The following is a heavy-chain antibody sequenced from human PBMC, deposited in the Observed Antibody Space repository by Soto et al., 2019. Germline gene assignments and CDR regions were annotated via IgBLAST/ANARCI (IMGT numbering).Heavy chain of an antibody. CDR2: ISITSSYI. Sequence: GGSLRLSCAASGITFSTYSMNWVRQAPGKGLEWVSSISITSSYIYYADSLKGRFTVSRDNAKNTLNLQMNSLRAEDTAVYYCAAGIADYYDSSGYYAYWGQGILVTVSS. D-gene: IGHD3-22*01. CDR1: GITFSTYS. CDR3: AAGIADYYDSSGYYAY. J-gene: IGHJ4*02. V-gene: IGHV3-21*01.